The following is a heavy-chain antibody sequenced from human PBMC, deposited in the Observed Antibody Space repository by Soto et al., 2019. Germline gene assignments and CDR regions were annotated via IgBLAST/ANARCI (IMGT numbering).Heavy chain of an antibody. J-gene: IGHJ4*02. CDR1: GFNFKKFA. V-gene: IGHV3-23*01. CDR2: ISCCGGSA. Sequence: EVQLLESGGGVVQPGGFLRLSCVASGFNFKKFAMSWVRQAPGEGLEWVSGISCCGGSASYADSVKGRCSIARDDSTNTLSLQMNNLRVEDTAQYYCAKADGEQWLLPHLDKWGQGTLVTVS. D-gene: IGHD6-19*01. CDR3: AKADGEQWLLPHLDK.